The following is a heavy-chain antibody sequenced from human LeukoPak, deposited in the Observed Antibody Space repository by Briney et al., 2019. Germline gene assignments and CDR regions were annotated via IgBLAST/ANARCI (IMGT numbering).Heavy chain of an antibody. V-gene: IGHV3-23*01. D-gene: IGHD3-22*01. CDR1: GFTFSSYA. Sequence: GALRLSCAASGFTFSSYAMSWVRQAPGKGLEWVSAISGSGGSTYYADSVKGRFTISRDNSKNTLYLQMNSLRAEDTAVYYCAKDYNYYDSSGYYDYWGQGTLVTVSS. J-gene: IGHJ4*02. CDR3: AKDYNYYDSSGYYDY. CDR2: ISGSGGST.